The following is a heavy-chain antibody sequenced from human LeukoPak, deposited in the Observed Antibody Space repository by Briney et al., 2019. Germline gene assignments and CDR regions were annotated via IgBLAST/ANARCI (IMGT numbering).Heavy chain of an antibody. J-gene: IGHJ4*02. V-gene: IGHV6-1*01. Sequence: SQTLSLTCAISGDSVSSYSVAWTWIRQSPSRGLQWLGRTYYRSKWYNDYAISVKSRIIINPDTSKNQFSLQLTSVTPEDTAVYYCAREESETYTIDYWGQGTLVTVSS. CDR2: TYYRSKWYN. CDR3: AREESETYTIDY. D-gene: IGHD3-3*01. CDR1: GDSVSSYSVA.